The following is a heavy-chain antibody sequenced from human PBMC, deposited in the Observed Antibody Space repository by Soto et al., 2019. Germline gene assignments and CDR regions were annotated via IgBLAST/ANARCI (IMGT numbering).Heavy chain of an antibody. J-gene: IGHJ6*02. CDR2: IFSNDEK. CDR1: GFSLSNARMG. CDR3: ASGRYSSSWYHRVHYYYGMDV. D-gene: IGHD6-13*01. V-gene: IGHV2-26*01. Sequence: QVTLKESGPVLVKPTETLTLTCTVSGFSLSNARMGVSWIRQPPGKALEWLAHIFSNDEKSYSTSLKSRLTISKDTSKSQVVLTMTNMDPVDTATYYCASGRYSSSWYHRVHYYYGMDVWGQGTTVTVSS.